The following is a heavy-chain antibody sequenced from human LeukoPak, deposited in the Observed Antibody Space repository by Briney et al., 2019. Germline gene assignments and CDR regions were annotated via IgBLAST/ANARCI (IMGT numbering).Heavy chain of an antibody. CDR3: AREGRQDYVYFDC. J-gene: IGHJ4*02. CDR1: GGSISSYY. Sequence: SETLSLTCTVSGGSISSYYWSWIRQPPGKGLEWMGYINYSGNTNYNPSLKSRVTISVDTSKNQFSLRLTSVTAADTAVYYCAREGRQDYVYFDCWGQGTLVTVSS. V-gene: IGHV4-59*01. CDR2: INYSGNT. D-gene: IGHD4-17*01.